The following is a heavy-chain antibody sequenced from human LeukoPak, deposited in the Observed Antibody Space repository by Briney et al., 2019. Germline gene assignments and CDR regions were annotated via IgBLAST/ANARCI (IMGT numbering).Heavy chain of an antibody. CDR2: IYYSGST. CDR1: GGPISSYY. Sequence: SETLSLTCTVSGGPISSYYWSWIRQPPGKGLEWIGYIYYSGSTNYNPSLKSRVTISVDTSKNQFSLKLSSVTAADTAVYYCARHRSYYGSGSYYRYFDYWGQGTLVTVSS. V-gene: IGHV4-59*08. CDR3: ARHRSYYGSGSYYRYFDY. D-gene: IGHD3-10*01. J-gene: IGHJ4*02.